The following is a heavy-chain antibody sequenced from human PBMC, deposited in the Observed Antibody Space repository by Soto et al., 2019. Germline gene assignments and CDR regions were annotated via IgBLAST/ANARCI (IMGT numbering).Heavy chain of an antibody. CDR1: GFTCSSYA. Sequence: PWGSLRLSCAASGFTCSSYAMSWVRQAPGKGLEWVSAISGSGGSTYYADSVKGRFTISRDNSKNTLYLQMNSLRAEDTAVYYCAKGLRITMIVVVHDAFDIWGQGTMVTV. CDR2: ISGSGGST. V-gene: IGHV3-23*01. CDR3: AKGLRITMIVVVHDAFDI. J-gene: IGHJ3*02. D-gene: IGHD3-22*01.